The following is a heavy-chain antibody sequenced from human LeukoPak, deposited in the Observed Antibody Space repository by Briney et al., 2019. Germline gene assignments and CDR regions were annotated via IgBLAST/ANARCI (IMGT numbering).Heavy chain of an antibody. CDR3: ARDAGGIWTPFDY. CDR1: RFTVSSNY. V-gene: IGHV3-53*01. CDR2: IYSGGST. J-gene: IGHJ4*02. Sequence: PLRSLKLSRAAPRFTVSSNYMSWVRQAPGKGLEWVSVIYSGGSTYYADSVKGRFAISRDNSKNTLYLQMNSLRAEDTAVYYCARDAGGIWTPFDYWGQGTLVTVSS. D-gene: IGHD6-13*01.